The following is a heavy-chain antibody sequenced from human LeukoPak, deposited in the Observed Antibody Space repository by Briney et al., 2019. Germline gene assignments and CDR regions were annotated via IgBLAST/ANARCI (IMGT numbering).Heavy chain of an antibody. D-gene: IGHD6-6*01. CDR3: ARAEYSSSAGDY. V-gene: IGHV4-34*01. CDR1: GGSFSGYY. J-gene: IGHJ4*02. Sequence: SETLSLTCAVYGGSFSGYYWSWIRQPPGKGLEWIGEINHSGSTNYNPSLKSRVTISVDTSKNRFSLKLSSVTAADTAVYYCARAEYSSSAGDYWGQGTLVTVSS. CDR2: INHSGST.